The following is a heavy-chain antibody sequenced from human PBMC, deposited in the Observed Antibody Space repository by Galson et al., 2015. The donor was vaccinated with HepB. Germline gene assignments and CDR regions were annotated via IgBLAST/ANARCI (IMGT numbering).Heavy chain of an antibody. V-gene: IGHV3-11*01. CDR1: GFTFSDYY. Sequence: SLRLSCAASGFTFSDYYMSWIRQAPGKGLEWVSYISGGGDSTYYADSVKGRFTISRDNSKNTLYLQMNSLRAEDTALYYCAALSGPYWGQGTLVTVSS. CDR3: AALSGPY. J-gene: IGHJ4*02. CDR2: ISGGGDST.